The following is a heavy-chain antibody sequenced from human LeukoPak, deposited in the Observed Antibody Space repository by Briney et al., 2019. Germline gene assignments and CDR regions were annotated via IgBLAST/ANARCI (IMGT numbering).Heavy chain of an antibody. J-gene: IGHJ3*02. CDR3: AKAGGPTWNAFDI. V-gene: IGHV3-30*18. Sequence: GGSLRLSCAASGFTFSSYGMHWVRQAPGKGLEWVAVISYDGSNKYYADSVKGRFTISRDNSKNTLYLQMNSLRAEDTAVYYCAKAGGPTWNAFDIWGQGTMVTVSS. D-gene: IGHD3-10*01. CDR1: GFTFSSYG. CDR2: ISYDGSNK.